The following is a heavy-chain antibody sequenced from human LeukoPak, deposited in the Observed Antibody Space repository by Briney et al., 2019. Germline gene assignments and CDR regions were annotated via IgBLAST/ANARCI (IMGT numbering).Heavy chain of an antibody. D-gene: IGHD3-22*01. CDR1: GGSISSGDYY. Sequence: SQTLSLTCTVSGGSISSGDYYWSWIRQPPGKGLEWIGYIYFSGSTYYNPSLKSRVTISVDTSKNQFSLKLSSVTAADTAVYYCAREPSYYYDSSGRSYGYWGQGTLVTVPS. V-gene: IGHV4-30-4*01. J-gene: IGHJ4*02. CDR2: IYFSGST. CDR3: AREPSYYYDSSGRSYGY.